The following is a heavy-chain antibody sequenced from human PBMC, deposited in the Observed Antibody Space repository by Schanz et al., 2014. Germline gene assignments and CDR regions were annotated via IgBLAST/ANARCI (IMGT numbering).Heavy chain of an antibody. V-gene: IGHV3-23*01. D-gene: IGHD4-4*01. J-gene: IGHJ4*02. Sequence: EVQLLESGGTVVQPGGSLRVSCAASGFVFRTFAMYWVRQAPGKGLEWVSAITGSGSKTYYADSVKGRFTIARDNSKNTLSHQMVSRRGEDAAAYYCRARASNASRDFDLWGQGTLVTVSS. CDR2: ITGSGSKT. CDR1: GFVFRTFA. CDR3: RARASNASRDFDL.